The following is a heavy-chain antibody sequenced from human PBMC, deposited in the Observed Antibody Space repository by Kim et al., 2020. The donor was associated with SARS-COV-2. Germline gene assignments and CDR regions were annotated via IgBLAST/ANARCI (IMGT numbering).Heavy chain of an antibody. CDR3: ATNTDWSFDN. Sequence: TYYVDSGKGRFTISRDNAKNSLYLHMNSLRVEDTAIYYCATNTDWSFDNWGQGTLVTVSS. V-gene: IGHV3-7*01. CDR2: T. D-gene: IGHD1-1*01. J-gene: IGHJ4*02.